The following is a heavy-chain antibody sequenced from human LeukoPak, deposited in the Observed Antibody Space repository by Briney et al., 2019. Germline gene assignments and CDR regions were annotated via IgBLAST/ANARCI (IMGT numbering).Heavy chain of an antibody. CDR1: GYTFTSYA. J-gene: IGHJ3*02. CDR3: ARDHCGTTSCNAFEI. CDR2: LSTYNGKT. D-gene: IGHD2-2*01. Sequence: ASVKVSCKAAGYTFTSYAISWVRQAPGQGLEWMGWLSTYNGKTNYAQKFQGRVIMTTETSASTVYMELNSLTSDDTAVYYCARDHCGTTSCNAFEIWGQGTMVTVSS. V-gene: IGHV1-18*01.